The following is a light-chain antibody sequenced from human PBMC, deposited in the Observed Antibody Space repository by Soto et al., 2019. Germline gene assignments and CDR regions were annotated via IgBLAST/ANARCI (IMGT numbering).Light chain of an antibody. V-gene: IGLV1-51*01. CDR2: DND. Sequence: QSVLTQPPSASATPGQRVTISCSGSNSNIGTNTVNWYQQLPGTAPRLLMNDNDKRPSGIPDRFSGSKSGTSATLGITGLQTGDEADYYCGTWDSSLSAVVFGGGTKVTVL. CDR3: GTWDSSLSAVV. CDR1: NSNIGTNT. J-gene: IGLJ2*01.